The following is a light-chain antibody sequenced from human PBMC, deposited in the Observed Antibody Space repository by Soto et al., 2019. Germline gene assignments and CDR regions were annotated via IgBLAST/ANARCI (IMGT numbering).Light chain of an antibody. J-gene: IGLJ1*01. CDR3: SSYTSSSLGV. V-gene: IGLV2-14*01. CDR2: EVS. Sequence: QSVLTQPASVSGSPGQSITISCTGTSSDVGGYNYVSWYQQHPGKAPKLMIYEVSNRPSGVSNRFSGSKSGNKASLTISGLQAEDEADYYCSSYTSSSLGVFGTGTKLTVL. CDR1: SSDVGGYNY.